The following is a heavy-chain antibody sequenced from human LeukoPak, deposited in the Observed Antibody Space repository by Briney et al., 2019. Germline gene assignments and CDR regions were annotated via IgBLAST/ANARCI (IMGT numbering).Heavy chain of an antibody. D-gene: IGHD2-15*01. J-gene: IGHJ6*02. Sequence: GASVKVSCKASGYTFTSYAMHWVRQAPGQRLEWMGWINAGNGNTKYSQKFQGGVTITRDTFASTAYMELSSLRSEDTAVYYCARKDCSGGSCYTAYRDYYGMDVWGQGTTVTVSS. CDR1: GYTFTSYA. CDR2: INAGNGNT. V-gene: IGHV1-3*01. CDR3: ARKDCSGGSCYTAYRDYYGMDV.